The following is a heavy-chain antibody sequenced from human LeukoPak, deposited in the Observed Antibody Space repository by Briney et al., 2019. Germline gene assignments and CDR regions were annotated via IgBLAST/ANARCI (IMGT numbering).Heavy chain of an antibody. Sequence: PGGSLRLSCAASGFTFSSYAMSWVRQAPGKGLECVSAISGSGGSTYYADSVKGRFTIHSDNSKNTLYLQMNRLRAEYTAVYYCAKEEQLATFDYWGQRTLVTVSS. CDR3: AKEEQLATFDY. D-gene: IGHD6-13*01. CDR1: GFTFSSYA. J-gene: IGHJ4*02. V-gene: IGHV3-23*01. CDR2: ISGSGGST.